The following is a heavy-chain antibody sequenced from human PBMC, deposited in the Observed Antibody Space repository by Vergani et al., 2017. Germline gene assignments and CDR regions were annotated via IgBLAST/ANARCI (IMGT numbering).Heavy chain of an antibody. CDR1: GFSFGDYA. V-gene: IGHV3-49*04. Sequence: EVQLVESGGGLVPPGRSLRLSCAASGFSFGDYAMTWVRQAPGKGLELVAFIRNKAYGGTTEYAASVKGRFTISRDDSKNTLYLQMNSLKTEDTAVYYCTTPTKWELRYYFDYWGQGTLVTVSS. CDR2: IRNKAYGGTT. J-gene: IGHJ4*02. D-gene: IGHD3-9*01. CDR3: TTPTKWELRYYFDY.